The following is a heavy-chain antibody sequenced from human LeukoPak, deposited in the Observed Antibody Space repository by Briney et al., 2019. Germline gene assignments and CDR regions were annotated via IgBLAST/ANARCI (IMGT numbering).Heavy chain of an antibody. CDR3: ARQDYYDSSGYQIHNWFDP. D-gene: IGHD3-22*01. Sequence: SETLSLTCTVSGGSISSSSYYWGWIRQPPGKGLEWIGSIYYSGSTYYNPSLKSRVTIPVDTSKNQFSLKLSSVTAADTAVYYCARQDYYDSSGYQIHNWFDPWGQGTLVTVSS. CDR1: GGSISSSSYY. J-gene: IGHJ5*02. V-gene: IGHV4-39*01. CDR2: IYYSGST.